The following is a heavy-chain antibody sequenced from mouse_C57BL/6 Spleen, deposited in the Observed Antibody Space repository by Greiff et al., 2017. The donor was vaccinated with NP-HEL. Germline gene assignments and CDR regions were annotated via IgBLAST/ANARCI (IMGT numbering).Heavy chain of an antibody. J-gene: IGHJ4*01. D-gene: IGHD3-3*01. CDR2: INPNYGTT. CDR3: AELARGYAMDY. CDR1: GYSFTDYN. Sequence: EVKVVESGPELVKPGASVKISCKASGYSFTDYNMNWVKQSNGKSLEWIGVINPNYGTTSYNQKFKGKATLTVDQSSSTAYMQLNSLTSEDSAVYYCAELARGYAMDYWGQGTSVTVSS. V-gene: IGHV1-39*01.